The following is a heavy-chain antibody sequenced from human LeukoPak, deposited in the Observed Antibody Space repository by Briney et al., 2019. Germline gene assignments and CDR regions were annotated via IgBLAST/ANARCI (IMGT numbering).Heavy chain of an antibody. CDR3: ARDHAVTPWGGWFDP. CDR2: INPNSGGT. J-gene: IGHJ5*02. CDR1: GYTFTGYY. V-gene: IGHV1-2*02. Sequence: ASVKVSCKASGYTFTGYYMHWVRQAPGQGLEWMGWINPNSGGTNYAQKFQGRVTMTRDTSISTAYMELSRLRSDDTAVYYCARDHAVTPWGGWFDPWGQGTLVTVSS. D-gene: IGHD4-17*01.